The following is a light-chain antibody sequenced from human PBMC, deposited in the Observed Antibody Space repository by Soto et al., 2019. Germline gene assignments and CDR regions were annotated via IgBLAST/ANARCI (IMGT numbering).Light chain of an antibody. CDR1: QSVSSSH. Sequence: EIVLTQSPGTLSLSPGERGTLSCRASQSVSSSHLAWYQQKPGQAPRLLIYGASSRATGIPDRFSGSGSGTDFSLTISRLEPEDFAVYSCQQYGSSPWTFGQGTKVEV. J-gene: IGKJ1*01. CDR2: GAS. V-gene: IGKV3-20*01. CDR3: QQYGSSPWT.